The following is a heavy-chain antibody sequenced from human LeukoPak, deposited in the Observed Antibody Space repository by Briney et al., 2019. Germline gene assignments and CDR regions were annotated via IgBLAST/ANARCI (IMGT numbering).Heavy chain of an antibody. D-gene: IGHD5-12*01. J-gene: IGHJ4*02. V-gene: IGHV3-21*01. CDR3: ARVGYSGYDYLCY. Sequence: GGSLRLSCAASGFTFSSYSMNWVRQAPGKGLEWGSSISSSSSYIYYADSVKGRFTISRDNAKNSLYLQMNSLRAEDTPVYYCARVGYSGYDYLCYWGQGTLVTVSS. CDR1: GFTFSSYS. CDR2: ISSSSSYI.